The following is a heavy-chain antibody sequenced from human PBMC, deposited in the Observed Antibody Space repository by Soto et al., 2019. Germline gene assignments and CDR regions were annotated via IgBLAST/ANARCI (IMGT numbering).Heavy chain of an antibody. Sequence: EVQLVQSGAEVKKPGESLRISCKGSGYSFTSYWINWVRQMPGKGLEWMGRIDPSDSYTNYSPSFQGHVTISADKSISTAYLQWSSLKASDTARYYCARRHSSSSAFDPWGQGTLVTVSS. J-gene: IGHJ5*02. CDR1: GYSFTSYW. CDR3: ARRHSSSSAFDP. D-gene: IGHD6-13*01. CDR2: IDPSDSYT. V-gene: IGHV5-10-1*01.